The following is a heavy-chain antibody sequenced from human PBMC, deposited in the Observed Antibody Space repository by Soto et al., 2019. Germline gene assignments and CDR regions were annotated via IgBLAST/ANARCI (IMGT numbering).Heavy chain of an antibody. J-gene: IGHJ4*02. CDR3: AKNPGYYYDSTGYHFDY. CDR1: EFTFSNYA. D-gene: IGHD3-22*01. CDR2: ISYGGGTT. Sequence: EVQLLESGGGLVQPGGSLRLSCAASEFTFSNYAMSWVRQAPGKGLEWVSAISYGGGTTYYADSVKGRFTISRDKSKNTLYLQMHSLRAEDTAVYYCAKNPGYYYDSTGYHFDYWGQGTLVTVSS. V-gene: IGHV3-23*01.